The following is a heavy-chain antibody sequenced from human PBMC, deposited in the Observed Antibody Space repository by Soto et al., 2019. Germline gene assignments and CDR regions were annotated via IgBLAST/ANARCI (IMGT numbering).Heavy chain of an antibody. J-gene: IGHJ5*02. CDR3: ARYSGWYSYNWFDP. D-gene: IGHD6-19*01. CDR2: INPSGRTI. Sequence: LSLTCSVSGVTMSYGAYSWSWIRQAPGKGPEWIAVINPSGRTISYADSVKGRFTISRDNAENSVYLQMSSLRGEDTAMYYCARYSGWYSYNWFDPWGQGTLVTVSS. CDR1: GVTMSYGAYS. V-gene: IGHV3-11*01.